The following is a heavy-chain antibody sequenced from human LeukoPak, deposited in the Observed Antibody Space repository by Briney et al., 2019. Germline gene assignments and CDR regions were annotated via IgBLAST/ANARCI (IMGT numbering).Heavy chain of an antibody. CDR1: GGSISSYY. V-gene: IGHV4-4*07. J-gene: IGHJ4*02. Sequence: SETLSLTCTVSGGSISSYYWSWIRQPAGKGLEWIGRIYTSGSTNYNPSLKSRVTMSVDTSKNQFSLKLSSVTAADTAVYYCARDVRRYDSSGYYGYFDYWGQGTLVTVSS. CDR3: ARDVRRYDSSGYYGYFDY. CDR2: IYTSGST. D-gene: IGHD3-22*01.